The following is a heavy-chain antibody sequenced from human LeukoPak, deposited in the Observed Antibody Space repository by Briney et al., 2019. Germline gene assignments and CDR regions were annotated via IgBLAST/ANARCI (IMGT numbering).Heavy chain of an antibody. D-gene: IGHD1-26*01. CDR2: ISGSGGST. CDR3: AKGEGATTYFDY. CDR1: GFTFSIYA. V-gene: IGHV3-23*01. J-gene: IGHJ4*02. Sequence: GGSLRLSCAASGFTFSIYAMSWVRQAPGKGLEWVSAISGSGGSTYYADSVKGRFTISRDNFKNTLYLQMNSLRAEDTAVYYCAKGEGATTYFDYWGQGTLVTVSS.